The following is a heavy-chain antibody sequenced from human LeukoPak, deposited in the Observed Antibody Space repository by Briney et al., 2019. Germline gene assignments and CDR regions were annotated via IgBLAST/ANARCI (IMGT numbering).Heavy chain of an antibody. D-gene: IGHD1-26*01. J-gene: IGHJ3*02. CDR1: GFTFSSYG. CDR3: AKDEEEWELLFAFDI. CDR2: IRYDGSNK. V-gene: IGHV3-30*02. Sequence: GGSLRLSCAASGFTFSSYGMHWVRQAPGKGLEWVAFIRYDGSNKYYADSVKGRFTISRDNSKNTLYLQMNSLRAEDTAVYYCAKDEEEWELLFAFDIWGQGTMVTVSS.